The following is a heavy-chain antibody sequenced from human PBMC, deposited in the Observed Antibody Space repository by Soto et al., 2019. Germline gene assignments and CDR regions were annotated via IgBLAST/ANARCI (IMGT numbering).Heavy chain of an antibody. CDR3: ARPDGSGSLNWFDP. Sequence: GGSLRLSCAASGFTFSSYWMSWVRQAPGKGLQWVANIKQDGREQNYVDSVKGRFTISRDNAKNSLYLQMNSLRAEDTAVYYCARPDGSGSLNWFDPWGQGTLVTVSS. V-gene: IGHV3-7*02. J-gene: IGHJ5*02. CDR1: GFTFSSYW. D-gene: IGHD3-10*01. CDR2: IKQDGREQ.